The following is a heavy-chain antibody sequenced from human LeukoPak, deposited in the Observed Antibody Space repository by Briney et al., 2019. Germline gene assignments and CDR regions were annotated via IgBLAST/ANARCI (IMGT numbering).Heavy chain of an antibody. CDR2: IYHSGST. CDR3: TRANYYDSAGYLPVVYPSDY. Sequence: SSETLSLTCTVSGGSIRSTNYYWSWIRQDPAKGLEWIRYIYHSGSTYYNPALKSRVTISLDTSKNQFSLKLRSVTAADTAVYYCTRANYYDSAGYLPVVYPSDYWGQGTLVTVSS. J-gene: IGHJ4*02. D-gene: IGHD3-22*01. V-gene: IGHV4-31*03. CDR1: GGSIRSTNYY.